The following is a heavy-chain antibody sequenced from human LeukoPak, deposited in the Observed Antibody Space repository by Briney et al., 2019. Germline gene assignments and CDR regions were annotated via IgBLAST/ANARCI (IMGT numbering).Heavy chain of an antibody. CDR2: ISGGGDTT. CDR3: AGDRFYGSGSYAHFDY. J-gene: IGHJ4*02. Sequence: GGSLRLSCSASGFSFSSYTMTWVRHAPGKGPEWVSIISGGGDTTFYTDSVKGRFTISRDNAKNSLYLQMNSLRVEDTAVYYCAGDRFYGSGSYAHFDYWGQGTLLTVSS. CDR1: GFSFSSYT. V-gene: IGHV3-48*03. D-gene: IGHD3-10*01.